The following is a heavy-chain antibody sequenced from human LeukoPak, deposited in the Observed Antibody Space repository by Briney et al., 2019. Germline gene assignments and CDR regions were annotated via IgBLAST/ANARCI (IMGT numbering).Heavy chain of an antibody. CDR3: ARESGSILGPMDV. V-gene: IGHV1-2*04. Sequence: ASVKVSCKASGYTFTGYHMHWVRQAPGQGLEWMGWINPNSGGTNYAQKFQGWVTMTRDTSISTAYMELSRLRSDDTAVYYCARESGSILGPMDVWGKGTAVTVSS. J-gene: IGHJ6*04. D-gene: IGHD3-3*01. CDR1: GYTFTGYH. CDR2: INPNSGGT.